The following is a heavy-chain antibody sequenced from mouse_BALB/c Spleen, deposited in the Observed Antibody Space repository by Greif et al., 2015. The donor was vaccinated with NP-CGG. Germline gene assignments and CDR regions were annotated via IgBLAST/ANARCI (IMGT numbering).Heavy chain of an antibody. J-gene: IGHJ4*01. CDR2: IDPETGGT. D-gene: IGHD1-2*01. V-gene: IGHV1-15*01. CDR3: TTTATYDYAMDY. Sequence: QVQLQQSGAELVRPGASVTLSCKASGYTFTDYEMHWVKQTPVHGLEWIGAIDPETGGTAYNQKFKGKATLTADKSSSTAYMELRSLTSEDSAVYYCTTTATYDYAMDYWGQGTSVTVSS. CDR1: GYTFTDYE.